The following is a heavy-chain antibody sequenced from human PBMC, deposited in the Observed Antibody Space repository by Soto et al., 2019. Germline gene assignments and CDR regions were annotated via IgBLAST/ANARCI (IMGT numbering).Heavy chain of an antibody. CDR3: AIPKGGDHIFDP. D-gene: IGHD2-21*02. CDR1: GDSVSSNSAA. CDR2: TYYRSKWYN. V-gene: IGHV6-1*01. Sequence: SQTLSLTCGISGDSVSSNSAAWNWLGQSPSRGLEWLGRTYYRSKWYNDYAVSVESRITINPDTSKNHFSLQLNFVTPEDTAVYYCAIPKGGDHIFDPWGQGTLVTVSS. J-gene: IGHJ5*02.